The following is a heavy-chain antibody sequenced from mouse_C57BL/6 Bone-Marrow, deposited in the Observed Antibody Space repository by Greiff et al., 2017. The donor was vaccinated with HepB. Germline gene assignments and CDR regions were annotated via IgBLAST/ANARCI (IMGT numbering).Heavy chain of an antibody. V-gene: IGHV1-19*01. J-gene: IGHJ4*01. D-gene: IGHD1-3*01. CDR2: INPYNGGT. Sequence: EVQLQQSGPVLVKPGASVKMSCKASGYTFTDYYMNWVKQSHGKSLEWIGVINPYNGGTSYNQKFKGKATLTVDKSSSTAYMELNSLTSEDSAVYYCARTLNWSYAMDYWGQGTSVTVSS. CDR1: GYTFTDYY. CDR3: ARTLNWSYAMDY.